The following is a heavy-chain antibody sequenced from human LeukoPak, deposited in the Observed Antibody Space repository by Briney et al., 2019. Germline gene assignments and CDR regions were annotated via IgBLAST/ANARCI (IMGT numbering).Heavy chain of an antibody. Sequence: GGSLRLSCAASGFTFSNFLMTWVRQAPGKGPEWVSAISGSGGDTYYADSVKGRFTISRDNSKNTLYLQMDSLRAEDTAIYYCARDYWWNYDYWGQGTLVTVSS. J-gene: IGHJ4*02. V-gene: IGHV3-23*01. D-gene: IGHD1-7*01. CDR3: ARDYWWNYDY. CDR1: GFTFSNFL. CDR2: ISGSGGDT.